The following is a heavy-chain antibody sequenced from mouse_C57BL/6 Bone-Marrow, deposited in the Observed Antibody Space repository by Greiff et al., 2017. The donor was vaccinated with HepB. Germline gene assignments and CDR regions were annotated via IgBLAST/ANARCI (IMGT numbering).Heavy chain of an antibody. V-gene: IGHV2-2*01. D-gene: IGHD1-1*01. CDR2: IWSGGST. J-gene: IGHJ2*01. CDR1: GFSLTSYG. Sequence: VKLVESGPGLVQPSQSLSITCTVSGFSLTSYGVHWVRQSPGKGLEWLGVIWSGGSTDSNAAFISRLSISKDNSKSQVFFKMNSLQADDTAIYYCARQVYYGSSYDYFDYWGQGTTLTVSS. CDR3: ARQVYYGSSYDYFDY.